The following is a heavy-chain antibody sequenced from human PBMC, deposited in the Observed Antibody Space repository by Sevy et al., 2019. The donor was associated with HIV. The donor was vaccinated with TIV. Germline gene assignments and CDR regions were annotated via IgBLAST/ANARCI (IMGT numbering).Heavy chain of an antibody. CDR3: ARGLYCTNGVCYPGIFDY. J-gene: IGHJ4*02. CDR2: IYTSGST. Sequence: SETLSLTCTVSGGSISSGSYYWSWIRQPAGKGLEWIGRIYTSGSTNYNPSLKSRVTMSVDTSKNRFSLKLSSVTAAETAVYYCARGLYCTNGVCYPGIFDYWGQGTLVTVSS. CDR1: GGSISSGSYY. V-gene: IGHV4-61*02. D-gene: IGHD2-8*01.